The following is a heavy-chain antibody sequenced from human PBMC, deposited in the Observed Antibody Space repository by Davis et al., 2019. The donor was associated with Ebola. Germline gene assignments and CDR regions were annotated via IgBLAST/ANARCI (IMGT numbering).Heavy chain of an antibody. V-gene: IGHV3-33*08. Sequence: PGGSLRLSCTASGFIFSNYAMGWVRQAPGKGLDWVAGIWNHGNDWLYADSVRGRFTISRDNAKNSLYLQMSSLRAEDTAVYYCARGPSTGNSFSYWGQGTLVTVSS. J-gene: IGHJ4*02. CDR2: IWNHGNDW. CDR1: GFIFSNYA. D-gene: IGHD6-13*01. CDR3: ARGPSTGNSFSY.